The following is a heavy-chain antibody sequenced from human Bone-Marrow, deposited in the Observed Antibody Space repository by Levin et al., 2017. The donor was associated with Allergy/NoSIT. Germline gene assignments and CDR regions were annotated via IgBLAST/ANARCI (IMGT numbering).Heavy chain of an antibody. CDR3: ARVAPGIPMVRGDLRSPFDY. CDR2: ISSRSDYI. CDR1: GFTFNTYS. D-gene: IGHD3-10*01. V-gene: IGHV3-21*01. J-gene: IGHJ4*02. Sequence: GESLKISCAASGFTFNTYSMNWVRQAPGKGLEWVSSISSRSDYIYYAESMKGRFTISRDNTKNSLYLQMDSLRAEDTAVYYCARVAPGIPMVRGDLRSPFDYWGQGTLVTVSS.